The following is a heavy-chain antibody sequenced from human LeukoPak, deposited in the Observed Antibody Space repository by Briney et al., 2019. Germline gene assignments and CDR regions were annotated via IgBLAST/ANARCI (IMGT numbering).Heavy chain of an antibody. J-gene: IGHJ4*02. CDR2: IKQDGSEK. Sequence: GGSLRLSCTASGFTFGDYAMSWFRQAPGKGLEWVANIKQDGSEKYYVDSVKGRFTISRDNAKNSLYLQMNSLRAEDTAVYYCARDRGVSTWFGEPLWGQGTLVTVSS. CDR3: ARDRGVSTWFGEPL. D-gene: IGHD3-10*01. CDR1: GFTFGDYA. V-gene: IGHV3-7*01.